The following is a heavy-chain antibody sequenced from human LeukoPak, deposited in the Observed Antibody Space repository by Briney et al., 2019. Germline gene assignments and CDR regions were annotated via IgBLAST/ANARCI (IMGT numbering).Heavy chain of an antibody. CDR1: GFTFSSYW. Sequence: GGSLRLSCAASGFTFSSYWMHWVRQAPGKGLEWVSSISSSSSYIYYADSVKGRFTISRDNAKNSLYLQMNSLRAEDTAVYYCARDLYYDFWSGYYRDYWGQGTLVTVSS. CDR2: ISSSSSYI. D-gene: IGHD3-3*01. CDR3: ARDLYYDFWSGYYRDY. J-gene: IGHJ4*02. V-gene: IGHV3-21*01.